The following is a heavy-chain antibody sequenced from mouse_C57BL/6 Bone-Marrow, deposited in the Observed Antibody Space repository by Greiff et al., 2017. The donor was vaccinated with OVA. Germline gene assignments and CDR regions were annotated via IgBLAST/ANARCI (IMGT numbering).Heavy chain of an antibody. V-gene: IGHV1-9*01. D-gene: IGHD1-1*01. CDR2: ILPGSGST. Sequence: QVQLKQSGAELMKPGASVKLSCKATGYTFTGYWIEWVKQRPGHGLEWIGEILPGSGSTNYNEKFKGKATFTADTSSNTAYMQLSSLTTEDSAIYYCARRGAFTTVVSKGAWFAYWGQGTLVTVSA. CDR3: ARRGAFTTVVSKGAWFAY. J-gene: IGHJ3*01. CDR1: GYTFTGYW.